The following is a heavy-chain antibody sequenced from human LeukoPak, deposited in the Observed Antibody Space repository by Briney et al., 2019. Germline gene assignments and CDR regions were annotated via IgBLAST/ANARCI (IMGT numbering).Heavy chain of an antibody. CDR2: TYYTWST. CDR1: GGSISGHY. D-gene: IGHD3-10*01. J-gene: IGHJ6*02. CDR3: ASSWLVRGVTAHYYGMDV. Sequence: SETLSLTCTVSGGSISGHYWNWLRQPPGKGLEWIGYTYYTWSTNYNPSLQSRVTISVDTSKNQFSLKLSSVTAADTAVYYCASSWLVRGVTAHYYGMDVWGQGTTVTVSS. V-gene: IGHV4-59*11.